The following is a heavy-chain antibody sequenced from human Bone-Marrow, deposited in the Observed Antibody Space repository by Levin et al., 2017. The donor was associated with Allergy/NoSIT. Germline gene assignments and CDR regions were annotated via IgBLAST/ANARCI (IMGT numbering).Heavy chain of an antibody. CDR2: IIPIFGTA. J-gene: IGHJ2*01. V-gene: IGHV1-69*13. D-gene: IGHD6-13*01. CDR1: GGTFSSYA. Sequence: SVKVSCKASGGTFSSYAISWVRQAPGQGLEWMGGIIPIFGTANYAQKFQGRVTITADESTSTAYMELSSLRSEDTAVYYCATHIAAAGTAYWYFDLWGRGTLVTVSS. CDR3: ATHIAAAGTAYWYFDL.